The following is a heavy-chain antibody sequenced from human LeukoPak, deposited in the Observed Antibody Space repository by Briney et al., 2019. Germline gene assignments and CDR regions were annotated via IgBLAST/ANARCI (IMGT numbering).Heavy chain of an antibody. CDR1: GFTFSSYW. D-gene: IGHD4-17*01. V-gene: IGHV3-7*03. CDR3: AKGVNYGDSSDAFDI. Sequence: GGSLRLSCAASGFTFSSYWMSWVRQAPGKGLEWVANIKQDGSEKYYVDSVKGRFTISRDNAKNTLYLQMNSLRAEDTAVYYCAKGVNYGDSSDAFDIWGQGTMVTVSS. CDR2: IKQDGSEK. J-gene: IGHJ3*02.